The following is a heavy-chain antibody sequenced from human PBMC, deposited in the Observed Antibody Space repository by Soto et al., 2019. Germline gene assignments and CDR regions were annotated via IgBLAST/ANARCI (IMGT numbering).Heavy chain of an antibody. V-gene: IGHV1-2*02. Sequence: GASVKVSCRASGYTYSDYPIHWVRQAPGQGLEWMGWINPNSGGTKYAPKFQGGVTMTRDRSITTAYRELSRLRSGDTAVYYCAREPATAKPEGVDYWGQGALVTVSS. J-gene: IGHJ4*02. D-gene: IGHD1-1*01. CDR3: AREPATAKPEGVDY. CDR2: INPNSGGT. CDR1: GYTYSDYP.